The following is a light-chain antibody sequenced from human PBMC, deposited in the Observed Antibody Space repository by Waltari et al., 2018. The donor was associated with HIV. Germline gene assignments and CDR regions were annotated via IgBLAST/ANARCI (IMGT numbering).Light chain of an antibody. Sequence: QSVLTQPPSASGTLGQGVTISCFGSSSNIGTNTVNWYQHLPGAAPKLIIFTNPQRPSGVPDRYSGSQSGTSAFLTITGLLSGDEATYYCAAWDASLHVVFGGGTQLTVL. CDR3: AAWDASLHVV. CDR1: SSNIGTNT. J-gene: IGLJ2*01. CDR2: TNP. V-gene: IGLV1-44*01.